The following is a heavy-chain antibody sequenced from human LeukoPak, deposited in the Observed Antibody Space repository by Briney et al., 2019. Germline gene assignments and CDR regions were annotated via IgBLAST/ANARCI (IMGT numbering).Heavy chain of an antibody. CDR2: IIPIFGTA. V-gene: IGHV1-69*13. J-gene: IGHJ4*02. Sequence: SVKVSCKASGGTFSSYAISWVRQAPGQGLGWMGGIIPIFGTANYAQKFQGRVTITADESTSTAYMELSSLRSEDTAVYYCARDDPPLTFRGSWGQGTLVTVSS. CDR3: ARDDPPLTFRGS. CDR1: GGTFSSYA. D-gene: IGHD3-16*01.